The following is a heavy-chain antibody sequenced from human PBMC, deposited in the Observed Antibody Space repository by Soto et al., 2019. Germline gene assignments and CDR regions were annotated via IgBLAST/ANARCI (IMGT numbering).Heavy chain of an antibody. CDR1: GVTFISCA. Sequence: GSAKASCRAYGVTFISCAIRWVRQAPGQGLEWMGWINPKCGGTNIAQRFKGRVNVTRDMSISTVYMEMNRLKSDDTAVYYCVRDGLVSSARYYFDYWGQGTLVTVSS. CDR3: VRDGLVSSARYYFDY. D-gene: IGHD6-13*01. CDR2: INPKCGGT. J-gene: IGHJ4*02. V-gene: IGHV1-2*02.